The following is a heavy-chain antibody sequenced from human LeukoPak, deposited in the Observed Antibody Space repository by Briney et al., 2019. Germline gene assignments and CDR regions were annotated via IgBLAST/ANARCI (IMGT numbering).Heavy chain of an antibody. V-gene: IGHV5-51*01. CDR3: TRSPRDGYHDAFDI. CDR1: GYTFTTYW. CDR2: IYPGDSET. D-gene: IGHD5-24*01. Sequence: GESLKISCKASGYTFTTYWIAWGRQMPGGGLEWMGIIYPGDSETRYSPSFEGEVTTSADKSITTAYLQWGSLKASDTAMYYCTRSPRDGYHDAFDICGQGTMVTVFS. J-gene: IGHJ3*02.